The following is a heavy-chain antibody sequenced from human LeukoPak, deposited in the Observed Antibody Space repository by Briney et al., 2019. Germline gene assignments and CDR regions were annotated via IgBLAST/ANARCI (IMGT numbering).Heavy chain of an antibody. CDR2: IYYSGST. Sequence: ETLSLTCTVSGGSISSYYWSWIRQPPGKGLEWIGYIYYSGSTNYNPSLKSRVTISVDTSKNQFSLRLSSVTAADTAVYYCARDTAVAIPFDYWGQGTLVTVSS. CDR1: GGSISSYY. V-gene: IGHV4-59*01. CDR3: ARDTAVAIPFDY. J-gene: IGHJ4*02. D-gene: IGHD6-19*01.